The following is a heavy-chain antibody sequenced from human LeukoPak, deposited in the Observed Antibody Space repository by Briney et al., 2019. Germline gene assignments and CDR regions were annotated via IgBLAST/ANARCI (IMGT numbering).Heavy chain of an antibody. CDR3: ARVKMGATVSDYYYYYMDV. J-gene: IGHJ6*03. D-gene: IGHD1-26*01. V-gene: IGHV3-64*02. CDR2: ITSNGGYT. CDR1: GFTFSSYT. Sequence: GGSLRLSCAASGFTFSSYTMHWVRQAPGKRLQSVSAITSNGGYTHYADSVKGRFTISRANSGNALFLQMGGLRIEDMAVYYCARVKMGATVSDYYYYYMDVWGKGTTVTVSS.